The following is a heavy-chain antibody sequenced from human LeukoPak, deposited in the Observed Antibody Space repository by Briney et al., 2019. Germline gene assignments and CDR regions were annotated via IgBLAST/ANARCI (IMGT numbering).Heavy chain of an antibody. Sequence: PGGSLRLSCVASGFTFSNYAMHWVRQAPGKGLEWVAATSHNEYNKYYADSVNGRFTISRDNSKNTLYLEVNSLRADDTAVYYCARGPGLAMGKGYFDYCGQGTLVTVSS. V-gene: IGHV3-30-3*01. CDR1: GFTFSNYA. D-gene: IGHD6-19*01. J-gene: IGHJ4*02. CDR2: TSHNEYNK. CDR3: ARGPGLAMGKGYFDY.